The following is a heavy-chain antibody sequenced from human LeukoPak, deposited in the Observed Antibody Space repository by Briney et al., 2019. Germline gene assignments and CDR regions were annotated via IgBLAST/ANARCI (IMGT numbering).Heavy chain of an antibody. Sequence: PGGSLRLSFAASGFTFSDYYMIWIRQAPGKGLEWVSYISDSGNTIYYADSVKGRFTISRDNAKNSLYLQMNSLRAEDTAVYYCARDWSVATAAVGYWGQGTLVTVSS. V-gene: IGHV3-11*04. CDR1: GFTFSDYY. D-gene: IGHD2-2*01. CDR3: ARDWSVATAAVGY. CDR2: ISDSGNTI. J-gene: IGHJ4*02.